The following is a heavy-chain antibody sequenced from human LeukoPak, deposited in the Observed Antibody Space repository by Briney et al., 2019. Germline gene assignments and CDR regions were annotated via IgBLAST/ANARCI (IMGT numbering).Heavy chain of an antibody. CDR1: GFTFSSYA. Sequence: GGSLRLSCAASGFTFSSYAMSWVRQAPGKGLGWVSTISGSGGSTHYADSVKGRFTISRDNSKNTLYLQMNSLRADDTAVYYCVRGYSYGWFDPWGQGTLVTVSS. J-gene: IGHJ5*02. CDR2: ISGSGGST. CDR3: VRGYSYGWFDP. D-gene: IGHD5-18*01. V-gene: IGHV3-23*01.